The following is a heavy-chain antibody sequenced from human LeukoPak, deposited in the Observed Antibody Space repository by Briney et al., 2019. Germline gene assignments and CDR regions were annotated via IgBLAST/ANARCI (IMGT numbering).Heavy chain of an antibody. CDR1: GGSLNSYY. J-gene: IGHJ3*02. D-gene: IGHD3-10*01. CDR3: ARVWFGDPSGALDI. V-gene: IGHV4-59*08. Sequence: SETLSLTCTVSGGSLNSYYWSWIRQPPGKGLEWIGYIYYSGSTNYNPSLKSRVTISLDTSKNQFSLKLTSVTAVDTAVYYCARVWFGDPSGALDIWGQGTMVTVSS. CDR2: IYYSGST.